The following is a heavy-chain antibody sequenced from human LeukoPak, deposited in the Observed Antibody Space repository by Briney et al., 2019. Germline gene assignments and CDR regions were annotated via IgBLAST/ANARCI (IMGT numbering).Heavy chain of an antibody. D-gene: IGHD2-21*02. CDR1: GFTFTGYY. CDR2: INPHSGGT. V-gene: IGHV1-2*02. CDR3: VREGNELLSKNFDY. J-gene: IGHJ4*02. Sequence: GASVKVSCKASGFTFTGYYIHWVRQAPGQGLEWMGYINPHSGGTNSPQKFQGRVTMTTDTSISAAYMELSSLISDDTAMYYCVREGNELLSKNFDYWGQGTLVTV.